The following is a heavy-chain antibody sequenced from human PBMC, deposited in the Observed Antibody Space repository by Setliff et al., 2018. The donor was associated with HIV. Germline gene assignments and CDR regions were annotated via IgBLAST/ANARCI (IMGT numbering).Heavy chain of an antibody. Sequence: PSETLSLTCNVSGGSISSHYWSWIRQPPGKGLEWIGYIYYSGSTNYNPSLKSRVTISVDTSKNQLSLKLSSVTAADAAVYYCARESYFYYFDYWGQGTLVTVSS. CDR3: ARESYFYYFDY. CDR2: IYYSGST. D-gene: IGHD3-10*01. CDR1: GGSISSHY. V-gene: IGHV4-59*11. J-gene: IGHJ4*02.